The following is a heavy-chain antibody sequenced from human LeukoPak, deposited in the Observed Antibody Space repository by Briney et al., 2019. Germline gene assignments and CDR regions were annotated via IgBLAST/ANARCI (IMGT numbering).Heavy chain of an antibody. D-gene: IGHD3-22*01. V-gene: IGHV4-34*01. CDR2: IYHSGST. CDR3: ARGVGGDSSGYYSYYFDY. Sequence: SETLSLTCAVYGGSFSGYYWSWIRQPPGKGLEWIGSIYHSGSTYYNPSLKSRVTISVDTSKNQFSLKLSSVTAADTAVYYCARGVGGDSSGYYSYYFDYWGQGTLVTVSS. J-gene: IGHJ4*02. CDR1: GGSFSGYY.